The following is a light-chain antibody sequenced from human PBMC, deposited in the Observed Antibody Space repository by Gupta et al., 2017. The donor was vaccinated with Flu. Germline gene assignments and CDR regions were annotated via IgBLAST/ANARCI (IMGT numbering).Light chain of an antibody. J-gene: IGLJ2*01. CDR2: DDN. V-gene: IGLV3-21*02. CDR3: QVCDSHENYVV. CDR1: NIGSNS. Sequence: SSVLTQPLSVSVAQGPTARIACGGNNIGSNSVHWYQQKPGQAPRLVVFDDNVRPSEVPERFSGSNSENAATLTISGVEVGDEADYFCQVCDSHENYVVFGGGTKLTVL.